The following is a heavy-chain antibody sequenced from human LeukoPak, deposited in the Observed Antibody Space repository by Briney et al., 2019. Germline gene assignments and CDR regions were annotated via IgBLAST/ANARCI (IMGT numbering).Heavy chain of an antibody. CDR3: AREDSIAAELSFFDY. V-gene: IGHV3-48*03. CDR1: GFTFSSYE. Sequence: SGGSLRLSCAASGFTFSSYEMNWVRQAPGKGLEWVSYISSSGSTIYYADSVKGRFTISRDNAKNSLYLQMNSLRAEDTAVYYCAREDSIAAELSFFDYWGQGTLVTVSS. D-gene: IGHD6-13*01. CDR2: ISSSGSTI. J-gene: IGHJ4*02.